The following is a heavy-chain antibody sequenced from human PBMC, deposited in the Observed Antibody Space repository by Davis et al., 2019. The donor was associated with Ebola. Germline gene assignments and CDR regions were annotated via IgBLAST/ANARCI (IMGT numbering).Heavy chain of an antibody. CDR2: ISYDGSNK. J-gene: IGHJ6*04. Sequence: PGGSLRLSCAASGFTFSSYAMHWVRQAPGKGLEWVAVISYDGSNKYYADSVKGRFTISRDNSKTTLYLQMNSLRAEDTAVYYCARPTWGPYYYYGMDVWGKGTTVTVSS. V-gene: IGHV3-30*04. D-gene: IGHD3-16*01. CDR1: GFTFSSYA. CDR3: ARPTWGPYYYYGMDV.